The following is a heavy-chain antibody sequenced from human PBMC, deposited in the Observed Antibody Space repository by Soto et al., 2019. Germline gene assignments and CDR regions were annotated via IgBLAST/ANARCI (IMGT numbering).Heavy chain of an antibody. J-gene: IGHJ6*02. CDR1: GFTVKNYQ. V-gene: IGHV3-53*01. CDR2: IYSGGVT. CDR3: ARDPSTTGYYGLDV. Sequence: SCAASGFTVKNYQMNWVRQAPGKGLEWVSVIYSGGVTYYPDSVKGRFTTIRDTSKNTVYLQMNSLRADDTAMYYCARDPSTTGYYGLDVWGQGTTVTVSS.